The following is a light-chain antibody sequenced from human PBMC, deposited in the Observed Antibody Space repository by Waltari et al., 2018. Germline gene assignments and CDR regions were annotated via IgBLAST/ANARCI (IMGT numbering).Light chain of an antibody. CDR3: YSSDSTGLRV. Sequence: SYELTQTPSVSVSPGQTARNPCSGHELPRQYAYWFQQKSGQAPRLVIYEDTKRPSGIPERFSGSSSGTVATLTITGAQVDDEADYYCYSSDSTGLRVFGGGTTVVVL. CDR1: ELPRQY. J-gene: IGLJ1*01. V-gene: IGLV3-10*01. CDR2: EDT.